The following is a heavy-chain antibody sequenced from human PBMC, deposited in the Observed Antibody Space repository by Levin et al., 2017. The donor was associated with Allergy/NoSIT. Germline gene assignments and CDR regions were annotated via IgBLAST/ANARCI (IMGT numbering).Heavy chain of an antibody. V-gene: IGHV4-34*01. J-gene: IGHJ4*02. D-gene: IGHD3-10*01. CDR2: INHSGST. Sequence: SETLSLTCAVYGGSFSGYYWSWIRQPPGKGLEWIGEINHSGSTNYNPSLKSRVTISADMSKKQLSLKLSSVTAADTAVYYCARTRRITTLRGVITGTPTRGAFDSWGQGTPVTVSS. CDR1: GGSFSGYY. CDR3: ARTRRITTLRGVITGTPTRGAFDS.